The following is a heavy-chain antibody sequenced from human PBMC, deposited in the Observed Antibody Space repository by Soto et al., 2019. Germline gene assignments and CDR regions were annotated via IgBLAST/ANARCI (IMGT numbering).Heavy chain of an antibody. CDR1: GYTFTSYA. D-gene: IGHD4-4*01. CDR3: ARGGNYPLYYFDY. Sequence: VASVQVSCKASGYTFTSYAMHWVREAPGQRLEWMGWINAGNGNTKYSQKFQGRVTITRDTSASTAYMELSSLRSEDTAVYYCARGGNYPLYYFDYWGQGTLVTVSS. V-gene: IGHV1-3*01. CDR2: INAGNGNT. J-gene: IGHJ4*02.